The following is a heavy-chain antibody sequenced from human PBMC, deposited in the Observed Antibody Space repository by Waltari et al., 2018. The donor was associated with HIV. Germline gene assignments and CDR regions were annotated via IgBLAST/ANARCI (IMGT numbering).Heavy chain of an antibody. J-gene: IGHJ6*02. Sequence: EVQLVESGAGLVTPGGPLRLSCAAFGLTFSSYMMNWVRPAPGKGLEWVSSISSSSIYISYADSVKGRFTISRDNAKNSLYLQMNSLRAEDTAVYYCARQDSSGGNYYYGMDVWGQGTTVTVSS. V-gene: IGHV3-21*01. CDR1: GLTFSSYM. CDR2: ISSSSIYI. D-gene: IGHD3-22*01. CDR3: ARQDSSGGNYYYGMDV.